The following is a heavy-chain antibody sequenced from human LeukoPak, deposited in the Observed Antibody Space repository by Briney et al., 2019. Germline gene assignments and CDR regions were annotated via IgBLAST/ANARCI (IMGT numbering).Heavy chain of an antibody. V-gene: IGHV3-23*01. D-gene: IGHD1-7*01. CDR2: ISENGGAA. Sequence: GGSLRLSCAASGFTFSTYAMSWVRQAPGKGLEWVSAISENGGAADYADSVRGRFTISRDNSQNTLYQQMNSLRAEDTAVYYCAKRTGVTELHFDHWGQGTLVTVSS. J-gene: IGHJ4*02. CDR1: GFTFSTYA. CDR3: AKRTGVTELHFDH.